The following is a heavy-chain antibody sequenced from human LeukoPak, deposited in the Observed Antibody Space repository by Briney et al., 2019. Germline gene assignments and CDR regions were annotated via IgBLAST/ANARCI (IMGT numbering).Heavy chain of an antibody. V-gene: IGHV4-61*02. J-gene: IGHJ5*02. D-gene: IGHD3-9*01. CDR2: IFTSGST. CDR3: ARGGRQYDVLTGYYWFDD. Sequence: SETLSLTCTVSGGSVSSDTYYWSWIRQPAGKGLEWIGRIFTSGSTNYNPSLRSRLTISVDMSKNQFSLKLSSVTAADTAVYYCARGGRQYDVLTGYYWFDDWGQGTLVTVSS. CDR1: GGSVSSDTYY.